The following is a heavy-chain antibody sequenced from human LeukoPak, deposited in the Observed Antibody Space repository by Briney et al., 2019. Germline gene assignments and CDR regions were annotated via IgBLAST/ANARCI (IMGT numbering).Heavy chain of an antibody. CDR3: ARGGGRHVEY. CDR1: GFTLSTYT. Sequence: PGGSLRLSCAASGFTLSTYTMNWVRQAPGKGLEWVSSISSSSYYIYYADSVKGRFTISRDNAKNSLYLQMNILRAEDTAVYYCARGGGRHVEYWGQGNLVTVSS. D-gene: IGHD3-16*01. J-gene: IGHJ4*02. CDR2: ISSSSYYI. V-gene: IGHV3-21*04.